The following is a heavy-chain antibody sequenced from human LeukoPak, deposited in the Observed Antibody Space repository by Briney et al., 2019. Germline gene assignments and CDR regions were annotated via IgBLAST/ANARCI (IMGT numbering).Heavy chain of an antibody. V-gene: IGHV3-30-3*01. J-gene: IGHJ3*02. CDR3: NSGGSSTNPHDAFDI. CDR2: ISYDGSNK. D-gene: IGHD2-15*01. CDR1: GFTLSSYA. Sequence: GGSLRLSCAASGFTLSSYAMHWVRQAPGKGLEWVAVISYDGSNKYYADSVKGRFTISRDNSKNTLYLQMNSLRAEDTAVYYCNSGGSSTNPHDAFDIWGQGTVVTVSS.